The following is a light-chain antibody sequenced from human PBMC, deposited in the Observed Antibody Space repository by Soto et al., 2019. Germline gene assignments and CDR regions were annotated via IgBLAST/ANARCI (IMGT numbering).Light chain of an antibody. V-gene: IGKV3-15*01. CDR3: QQYNNWPRT. J-gene: IGKJ1*01. CDR1: QSVSSN. CDR2: GAS. Sequence: EIVMTQSPATLSVSPGERATLSCRASQSVSSNLAWYQQKPGQAPRLLIYGASTRATGIPARFSGSGSGTEVTLTISSLQSEDFAVYYCQQYNNWPRTFGRGTKVEIK.